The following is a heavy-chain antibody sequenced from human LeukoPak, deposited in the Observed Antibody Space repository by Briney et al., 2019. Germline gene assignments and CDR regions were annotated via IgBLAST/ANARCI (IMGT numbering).Heavy chain of an antibody. V-gene: IGHV1-2*02. CDR3: ARGAEAETSPLDF. Sequence: SXXASGXXFXXXYXXWVXXXPXXXXXXXXXINPKSGVADYAQQFRGRVTMTRDTSINTDYMEMKRVTSDDMAVYYCARGAEAETSPLDFWGQGTLVIVS. D-gene: IGHD6-13*01. CDR2: INPKSGVA. CDR1: GXXFXXXY. J-gene: IGHJ4*02.